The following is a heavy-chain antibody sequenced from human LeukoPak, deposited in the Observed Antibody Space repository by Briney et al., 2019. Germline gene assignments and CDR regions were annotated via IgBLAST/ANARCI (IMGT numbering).Heavy chain of an antibody. CDR2: IHYSGST. D-gene: IGHD1-26*01. V-gene: IGHV4-39*01. J-gene: IGHJ2*01. CDR3: ARQGLVGSWFFDL. Sequence: PSETLSLTCSVSGGSISSSTYYWVWLRQPPGKGLEWIGSIHYSGSTYYNPSLGSRVTISVDTSKNQFSLELTSVTAADTAVYYCARQGLVGSWFFDLWGRGTLVTVSS. CDR1: GGSISSSTYY.